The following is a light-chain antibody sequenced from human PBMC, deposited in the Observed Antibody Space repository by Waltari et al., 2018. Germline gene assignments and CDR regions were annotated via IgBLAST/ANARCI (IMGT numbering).Light chain of an antibody. CDR2: DVT. CDR3: SSYSSSSALRV. J-gene: IGLJ3*02. V-gene: IGLV2-14*03. CDR1: SSDVGAFNY. Sequence: QSALTQPASVSGYPGQSITISCTGTSSDVGAFNYVSWYQQHPGKAPKLIIYDVTNRPSGVSSRFSASKFGNMASLTISGLQADDEADYYCSSYSSSSALRVFGGGTKLTVL.